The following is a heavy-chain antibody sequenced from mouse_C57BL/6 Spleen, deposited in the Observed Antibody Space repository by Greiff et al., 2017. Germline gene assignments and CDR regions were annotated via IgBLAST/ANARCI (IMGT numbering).Heavy chain of an antibody. CDR3: ARKTDWDVGYFDY. D-gene: IGHD4-1*01. CDR1: GFSLTSYG. J-gene: IGHJ2*01. V-gene: IGHV2-2*01. CDR2: IWSGGST. Sequence: QVQLQQPGPGLVQPSQSLSITCTVSGFSLTSYGVHWVRQSPGKGLEWLGVIWSGGSTDYNAAFISRLSISKDNSKSQVFFKMNSLQADDTAIYYCARKTDWDVGYFDYWGQGTTLTVAS.